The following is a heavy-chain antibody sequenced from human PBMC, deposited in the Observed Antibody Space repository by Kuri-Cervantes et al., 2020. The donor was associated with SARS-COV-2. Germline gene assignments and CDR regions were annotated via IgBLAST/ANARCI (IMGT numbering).Heavy chain of an antibody. V-gene: IGHV3-7*01. J-gene: IGHJ4*02. CDR3: ASERAGPRGGFDS. CDR1: GLTFSSSW. Sequence: GESLKISCEASGLTFSSSWMSWVRQAPGKGLEWVANIQHDGSETHYADSVKGRFTTSRDNAKNLLYLQMNSLRADDTAVYYCASERAGPRGGFDSWGPGTLVTVSS. CDR2: IQHDGSET. D-gene: IGHD2-15*01.